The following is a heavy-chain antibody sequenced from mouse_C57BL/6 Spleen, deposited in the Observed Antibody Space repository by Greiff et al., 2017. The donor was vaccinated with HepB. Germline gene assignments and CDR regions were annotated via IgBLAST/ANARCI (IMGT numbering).Heavy chain of an antibody. CDR3: ASALYYCGSSPFAY. Sequence: VQLQQSGAELVKPGASVKISCKASGYTFTDYYINWVKQRPGQGLEWIGKIGPGSGGTYYNEKFKGKATLTADKSSSSAYMQRSSLSSEASAVYFCASALYYCGSSPFAYWGQGTLVTVSA. D-gene: IGHD1-1*01. CDR1: GYTFTDYY. CDR2: IGPGSGGT. V-gene: IGHV1-77*01. J-gene: IGHJ3*01.